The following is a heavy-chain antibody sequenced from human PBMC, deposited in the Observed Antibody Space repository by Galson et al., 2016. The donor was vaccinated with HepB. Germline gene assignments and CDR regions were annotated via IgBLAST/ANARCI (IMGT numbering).Heavy chain of an antibody. CDR2: ISGSAGTT. V-gene: IGHV3-23*01. J-gene: IGHJ6*02. CDR1: GFTFRSHA. Sequence: SLRLSCAASGFTFRSHAMSWVRQAPGKGLEWVSSISGSAGTTFYADSVQGRFTISSDKSKNTLALQMNTLRDEDTAVYYCARYQGLIPRFNFALDVWGQETTVTVSS. D-gene: IGHD1-1*01. CDR3: ARYQGLIPRFNFALDV.